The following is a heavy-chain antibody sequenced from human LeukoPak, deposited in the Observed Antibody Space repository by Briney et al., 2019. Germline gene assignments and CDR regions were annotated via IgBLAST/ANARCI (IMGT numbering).Heavy chain of an antibody. CDR1: GFTFSSYA. CDR3: AKGGRDCSSTSCYGYYGMDV. D-gene: IGHD2-2*01. J-gene: IGHJ6*02. V-gene: IGHV3-23*01. Sequence: GGSLRLSCAASGFTFSSYAMSWVRQAPGKGLEWVSAISGSGGSTYYADSVKGRFTVSRDNSKNTLYLQMNSLRAEDTAVYYCAKGGRDCSSTSCYGYYGMDVWGQGTTVTVSS. CDR2: ISGSGGST.